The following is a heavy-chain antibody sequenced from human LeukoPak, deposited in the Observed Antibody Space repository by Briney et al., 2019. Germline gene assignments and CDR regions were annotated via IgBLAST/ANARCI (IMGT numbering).Heavy chain of an antibody. Sequence: SETLSHTCTVSGGSINSYYWSWIRQPPGKGLECIGYIHYTGSTNYNPSLKSRVTISVDTSKNQFSLKLSSVTAADTAIYYCARGGYYGSGNDFRFDPWGQGTLVTVSS. V-gene: IGHV4-59*01. J-gene: IGHJ5*02. CDR1: GGSINSYY. D-gene: IGHD3-10*01. CDR3: ARGGYYGSGNDFRFDP. CDR2: IHYTGST.